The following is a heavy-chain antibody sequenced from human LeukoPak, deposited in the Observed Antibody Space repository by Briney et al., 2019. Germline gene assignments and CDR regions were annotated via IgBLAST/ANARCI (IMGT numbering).Heavy chain of an antibody. CDR1: GFTFTSSA. CDR2: IVVGSGNT. CDR3: ARGRWSHYYYYMDV. D-gene: IGHD4-23*01. J-gene: IGHJ6*03. Sequence: SVKVSCKASGFTFTSSAMQWVRQARGQRLEWIGWIVVGSGNTNYAQKFQERVTITRDMSTSTAYMELSSLRSEDTAVYYCARGRWSHYYYYMDVWGKGTTVTISS. V-gene: IGHV1-58*02.